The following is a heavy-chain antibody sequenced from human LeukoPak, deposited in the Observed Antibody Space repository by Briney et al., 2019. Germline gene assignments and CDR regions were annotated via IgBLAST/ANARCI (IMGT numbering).Heavy chain of an antibody. CDR1: GFSVSSKY. CDR2: LFSGGST. V-gene: IGHV3-66*02. Sequence: GGSLRLSCVASGFSVSSKYMSWVRQAPGKGLEWVSVLFSGGSTHYVDSVRGRFTISRDESKNTLFLQMNSLRVEDTAVYYCVRSTLAAFDLWGQGTMVTVSS. J-gene: IGHJ3*01. D-gene: IGHD1-1*01. CDR3: VRSTLAAFDL.